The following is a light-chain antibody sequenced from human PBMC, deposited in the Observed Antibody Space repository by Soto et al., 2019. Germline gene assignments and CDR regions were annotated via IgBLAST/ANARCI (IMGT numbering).Light chain of an antibody. CDR2: LNSDGKH. CDR3: QTWGSWGTGVHV. V-gene: IGLV4-69*01. Sequence: QPVLTQSPSASASLGASVRLTCTLTSGHSSYAIAWHQQQPEKGPRFLMKLNSDGKHSKGDGIPDRYSGSSSGAERYLTISRLQPGDEADCYCQTWGSWGTGVHVFGTGTKVTVL. J-gene: IGLJ1*01. CDR1: SGHSSYA.